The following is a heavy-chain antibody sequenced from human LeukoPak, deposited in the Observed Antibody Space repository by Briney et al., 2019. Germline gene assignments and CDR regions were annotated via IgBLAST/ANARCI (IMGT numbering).Heavy chain of an antibody. D-gene: IGHD2-15*01. CDR3: ARDGRYCSGGSCYLANWFDP. J-gene: IGHJ5*02. Sequence: ASVKVSCKAPGYTFTGYYMHWVRQAPGQGLEWMGWINPNSGGTNYAQKFQGRVTMTRDTSISTAYMELSRLRSDDTAVYYCARDGRYCSGGSCYLANWFDPWGQGTLVTVSS. CDR1: GYTFTGYY. V-gene: IGHV1-2*02. CDR2: INPNSGGT.